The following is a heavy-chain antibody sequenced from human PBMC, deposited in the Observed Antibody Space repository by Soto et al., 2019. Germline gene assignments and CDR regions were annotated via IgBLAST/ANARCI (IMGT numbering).Heavy chain of an antibody. CDR3: ARGSLVYDS. J-gene: IGHJ4*02. CDR2: IYYNGDT. V-gene: IGHV4-59*01. CDR1: GDSLNNNW. Sequence: QVQLLESGPTLVKPSETLFLTCSVSGDSLNNNWWTWILQAPGTAPELVGYIYYNGDTRYNPSLESRVTISLDTPKNQISLELRSVTGADTAVYFCARGSLVYDSWGQGILVTVSS. D-gene: IGHD3-16*01.